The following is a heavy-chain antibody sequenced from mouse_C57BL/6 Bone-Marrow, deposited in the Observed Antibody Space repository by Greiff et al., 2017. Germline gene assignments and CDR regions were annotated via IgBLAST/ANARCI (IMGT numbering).Heavy chain of an antibody. CDR1: GFTFTDYY. D-gene: IGHD2-12*01. Sequence: DVKLQESGGGLVQPGGSLSLSCAASGFTFTDYYMSWVRQPPGKALEWLGFIRNKANGYTTEYSASVKGRFTISRDNSQSILYLQMNALRAEDSATYYCARYGPYREAMDYWGQGTSVTVSS. CDR2: IRNKANGYTT. V-gene: IGHV7-3*01. J-gene: IGHJ4*01. CDR3: ARYGPYREAMDY.